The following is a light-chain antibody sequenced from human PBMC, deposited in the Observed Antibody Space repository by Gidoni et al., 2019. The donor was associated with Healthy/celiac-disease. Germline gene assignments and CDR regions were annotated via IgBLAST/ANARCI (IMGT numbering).Light chain of an antibody. J-gene: IGLJ1*01. V-gene: IGLV1-40*01. CDR1: SSNIGAGYD. CDR2: GNS. CDR3: QSYDSSLSAL. Sequence: QSVLTQPPSVSGAPGQWVTISCTGSSSNIGAGYDVHWYQQLPGTAPKLLIYGNSNRPSGVPDRFSGSKSGTSASLAITGLQAEDEADYYCQSYDSSLSALFGTGTKVTVL.